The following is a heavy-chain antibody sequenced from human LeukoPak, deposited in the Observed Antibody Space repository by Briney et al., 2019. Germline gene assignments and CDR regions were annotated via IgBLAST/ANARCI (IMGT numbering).Heavy chain of an antibody. CDR3: ASHSPTTVVTTYYFDY. D-gene: IGHD4-23*01. J-gene: IGHJ4*02. Sequence: SETLSLTCTVSGYSTSSGYYWGWIRQPPGKGLEWIGSIYHSGSTYYNPSLKSRVTISVDTSKNQFSLKLSSVTAADTAVYYCASHSPTTVVTTYYFDYWGQGTLVTVSS. CDR1: GYSTSSGYY. V-gene: IGHV4-38-2*02. CDR2: IYHSGST.